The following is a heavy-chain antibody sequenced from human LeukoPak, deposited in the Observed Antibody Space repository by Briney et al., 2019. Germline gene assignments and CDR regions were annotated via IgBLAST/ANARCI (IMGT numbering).Heavy chain of an antibody. CDR3: TKERAITGSYVNEAFDI. Sequence: GGYLRLYCAASGFSFDDYAMHWVRQVPGKGLEWVSGVSWNSDRIAYADSVRGRFTVSRDNAKNSLYLQMNNLRVEDTAFYYCTKERAITGSYVNEAFDIWGQGTMVTVSS. CDR2: VSWNSDRI. CDR1: GFSFDDYA. J-gene: IGHJ3*02. V-gene: IGHV3-9*01. D-gene: IGHD1-20*01.